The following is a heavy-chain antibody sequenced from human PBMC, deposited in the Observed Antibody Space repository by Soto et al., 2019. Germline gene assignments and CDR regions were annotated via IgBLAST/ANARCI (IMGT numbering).Heavy chain of an antibody. CDR2: IYSGGST. D-gene: IGHD3-3*01. Sequence: EVQLVESGGGLVQPGGSLRLSCAASGFTVSSNYMSWVRQAPGKGLEWVSVIYSGGSTYYADSVKGRFTISTDNSKNTLYLQMNSLRAEGTAVYYCARAPLLRFLEWLEGYYYYMDVWGKGTTVTVSS. CDR1: GFTVSSNY. J-gene: IGHJ6*03. CDR3: ARAPLLRFLEWLEGYYYYMDV. V-gene: IGHV3-66*01.